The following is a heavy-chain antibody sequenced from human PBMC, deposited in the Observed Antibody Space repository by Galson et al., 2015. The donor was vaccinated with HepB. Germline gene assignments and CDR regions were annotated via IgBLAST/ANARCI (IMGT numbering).Heavy chain of an antibody. J-gene: IGHJ6*02. V-gene: IGHV3-30*18. CDR2: ISYDGSNK. Sequence: SLRLSCAASGFTFSSYGMHWVRQAPGKGLEWVAVISYDGSNKYYADSVKGRFTISRDNSKNTLYLQMNSLRAEDTAVYYCAKDADLATPGPYYYYGMDVWGQGTTVTVSS. CDR3: AKDADLATPGPYYYYGMDV. CDR1: GFTFSSYG.